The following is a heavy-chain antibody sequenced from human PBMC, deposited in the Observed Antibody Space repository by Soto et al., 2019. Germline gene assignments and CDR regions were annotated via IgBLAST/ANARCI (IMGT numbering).Heavy chain of an antibody. V-gene: IGHV1-69*06. D-gene: IGHD7-27*01. Sequence: QVQLVQSGAEVKKPGSPVKVSCEASGGTFSGHAISWVRQAPGQGPEWMGGLIPLFGTTQHAQNFQDRLTITADKSTSTAYMELTILRFEDPAIYYCARGPNWGYRFDSWGQGTLVTVSS. CDR2: LIPLFGTT. CDR1: GGTFSGHA. CDR3: ARGPNWGYRFDS. J-gene: IGHJ4*02.